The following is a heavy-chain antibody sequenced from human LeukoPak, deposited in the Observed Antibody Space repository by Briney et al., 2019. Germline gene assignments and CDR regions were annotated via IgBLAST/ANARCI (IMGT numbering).Heavy chain of an antibody. D-gene: IGHD5-18*01. CDR2: ISVSGGST. CDR1: GFAFTSYA. J-gene: IGHJ4*02. CDR3: ARAVSQLWLPCAY. Sequence: GGSLRLSCAASGFAFTSYAMSWVRQAPGKGLEWVSGISVSGGSTYYADSVKCRFTISRGNPKNTLYLQLNSLRADDTAVYYCARAVSQLWLPCAYWGPGTLVTVSS. V-gene: IGHV3-23*01.